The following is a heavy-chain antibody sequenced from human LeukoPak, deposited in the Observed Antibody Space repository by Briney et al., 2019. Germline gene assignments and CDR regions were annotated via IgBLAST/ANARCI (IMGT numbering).Heavy chain of an antibody. Sequence: ASVKVSCKASGYTFTSYYMHWVRQAPGQGLEWMGWINPNSGGTNYAHKFQGRVTMTRDTSISTAYMELSRLRSDDTAVYYCARDRATSHYDYWGQGTLVTVSS. CDR1: GYTFTSYY. D-gene: IGHD5-12*01. J-gene: IGHJ4*02. CDR2: INPNSGGT. CDR3: ARDRATSHYDY. V-gene: IGHV1-2*07.